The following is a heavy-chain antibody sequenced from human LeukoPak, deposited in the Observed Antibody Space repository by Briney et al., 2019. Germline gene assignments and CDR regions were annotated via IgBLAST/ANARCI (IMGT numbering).Heavy chain of an antibody. CDR3: ATGIIATTRVDY. CDR1: GYTFTDLY. V-gene: IGHV1-69-2*01. Sequence: ASVKISCKVSGYTFTDLYLHWVQQAPGKGLEWVGLVDPEDGKTTYAEKFQGRVTITADTSTATAYMELSSLRSEDTAVYYCATGIIATTRVDYWGQGTLVTVSS. J-gene: IGHJ4*02. CDR2: VDPEDGKT. D-gene: IGHD5-12*01.